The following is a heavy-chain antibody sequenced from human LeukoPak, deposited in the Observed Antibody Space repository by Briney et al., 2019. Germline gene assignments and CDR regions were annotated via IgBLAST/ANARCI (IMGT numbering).Heavy chain of an antibody. J-gene: IGHJ4*02. CDR1: GFTFSSYS. D-gene: IGHD3-22*01. Sequence: PGGSLRLSCAASGFTFSSYSMNWVRQAPGKGLEWVPSISSSSSYIYYADSVKGRFTISRDNAKNSLYLQMNSLRAEDTAVYYCARAGYYYDSSGTFDYWGQGTLVTVSS. CDR3: ARAGYYYDSSGTFDY. V-gene: IGHV3-21*01. CDR2: ISSSSSYI.